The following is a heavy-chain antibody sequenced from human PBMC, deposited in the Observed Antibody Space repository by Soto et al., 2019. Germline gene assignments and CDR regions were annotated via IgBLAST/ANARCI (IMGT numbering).Heavy chain of an antibody. J-gene: IGHJ4*02. V-gene: IGHV4-4*02. D-gene: IGHD1-26*01. CDR1: GFSISGSDL. CDR2: IYHSGST. CDR3: ARGVMGATRAPQKDYYFDY. Sequence: PLETLSLTCAVSGFSISGSDLLSWVRPPPGKGLEWIGEIYHSGSTNYNPSLKSRVTISVDKSKNQFSLKLSSVTAADTAVYYCARGVMGATRAPQKDYYFDYWGQGTLVTVSS.